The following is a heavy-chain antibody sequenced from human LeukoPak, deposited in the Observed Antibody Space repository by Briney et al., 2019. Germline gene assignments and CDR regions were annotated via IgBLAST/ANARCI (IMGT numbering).Heavy chain of an antibody. CDR2: IDPSDSYT. CDR1: GYSFTSYW. Sequence: GESLRISCKGSGYSFTSYWISWVRQMPGKALEWMGRIDPSDSYTYYSPSFQGHVTLTADKSISTAYLQWSSLKASDTAMYYCARLGSGSYYLDYWGQGTLVTVSS. J-gene: IGHJ4*02. V-gene: IGHV5-10-1*01. D-gene: IGHD3-10*01. CDR3: ARLGSGSYYLDY.